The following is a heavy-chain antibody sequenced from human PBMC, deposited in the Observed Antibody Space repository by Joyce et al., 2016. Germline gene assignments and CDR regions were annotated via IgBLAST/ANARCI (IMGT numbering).Heavy chain of an antibody. CDR3: AKVGRGQLGKNDASDI. J-gene: IGHJ3*02. CDR2: ISYDGNKK. V-gene: IGHV3-30*18. CDR1: GFIINNFG. Sequence: QGQLEESGGGVVQPGTSLRLSCAASGFIINNFGFHWVRQAPGKGLDWVAVISYDGNKKYYGDSVKGRFTISRDNPKNTVYLQMNSLRAEDTAVYYCAKVGRGQLGKNDASDIWGQGTMVTVSS. D-gene: IGHD5-18*01.